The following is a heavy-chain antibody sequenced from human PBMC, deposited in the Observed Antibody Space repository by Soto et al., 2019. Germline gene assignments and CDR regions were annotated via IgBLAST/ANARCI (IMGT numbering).Heavy chain of an antibody. Sequence: ASVKVSCKASGYTFTSYGISWVRQAPGQGLEWMGWISAYNGNTNYAQKLQGRVTMTTDTSTGTAYMELRSLRSDDTAVYYCARVITIFGVVNDAFDIWGQGTMVTVSS. V-gene: IGHV1-18*01. CDR1: GYTFTSYG. D-gene: IGHD3-3*01. CDR3: ARVITIFGVVNDAFDI. J-gene: IGHJ3*02. CDR2: ISAYNGNT.